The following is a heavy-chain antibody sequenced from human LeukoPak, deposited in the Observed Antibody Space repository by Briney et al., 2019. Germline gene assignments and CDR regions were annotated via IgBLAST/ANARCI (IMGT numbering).Heavy chain of an antibody. V-gene: IGHV1-2*02. CDR1: GYTLTGYY. J-gene: IGHJ6*03. D-gene: IGHD3-3*01. Sequence: GATVKVSCKASGYTLTGYYLHWVRQAPGQGLEWMGWINPNSGGTNYAHKVQDRVTMTRDTAIGTAYMELSRLRSDDTDVYYCARVYDPNYYYMDVWGKGTTVTISS. CDR2: INPNSGGT. CDR3: ARVYDPNYYYMDV.